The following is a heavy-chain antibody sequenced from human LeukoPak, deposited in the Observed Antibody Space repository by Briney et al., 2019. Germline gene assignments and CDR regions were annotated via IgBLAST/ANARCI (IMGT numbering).Heavy chain of an antibody. D-gene: IGHD6-19*01. J-gene: IGHJ4*02. CDR3: ARDPRSSGWYGFDY. V-gene: IGHV1-18*01. CDR1: GYTFTSYG. CDR2: ISAYNGNT. Sequence: ASVKVSCKASGYTFTSYGISWVRQAPGQGLEWMGWISAYNGNTNYAQKLQGRVTMTTDTSTSTAYMELRSLRSDDTAVYYRARDPRSSGWYGFDYWGQGALVTVSS.